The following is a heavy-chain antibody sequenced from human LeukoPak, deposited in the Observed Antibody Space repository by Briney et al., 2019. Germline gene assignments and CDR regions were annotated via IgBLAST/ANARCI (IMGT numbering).Heavy chain of an antibody. CDR2: IIPIFGTA. CDR1: GGTFSSYA. J-gene: IGHJ4*02. V-gene: IGHV1-69*13. D-gene: IGHD1-26*01. Sequence: ASVKVSCKASGGTFSSYAISWERQAPGQGLEWMGGIIPIFGTANYAQKFQGRVTITADESTSTAYMELSSLRSEDTAVYYCARVGRSGNSNIDYWGQGTLVTVSS. CDR3: ARVGRSGNSNIDY.